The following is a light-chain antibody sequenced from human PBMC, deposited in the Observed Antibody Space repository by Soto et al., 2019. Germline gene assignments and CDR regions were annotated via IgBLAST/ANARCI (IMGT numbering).Light chain of an antibody. J-gene: IGKJ1*01. Sequence: MTQSPATLSVSEGDRVTLSCRASQSVASNLAWYQQKPGPAPRLLIYAASTRATGLPVSFSGGASGTDSTPTISRLQSDDVAVYYRQHYNNPPTFGQGTKVDI. CDR3: QHYNNPPT. CDR2: AAS. V-gene: IGKV3D-15*01. CDR1: QSVASN.